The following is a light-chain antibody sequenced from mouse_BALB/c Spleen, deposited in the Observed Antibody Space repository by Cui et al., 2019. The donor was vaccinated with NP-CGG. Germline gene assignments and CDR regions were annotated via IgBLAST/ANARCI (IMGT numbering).Light chain of an antibody. CDR3: ALWYSNHWV. CDR1: TGAVTTSNY. V-gene: IGLV1*01. CDR2: GTN. Sequence: AVVSQVATLTTSTGETVTLTCRSSTGAVTTSNYANWVQEKPDHLFTGLIGGTNNRAPGVPARFSGSLIGDKAALTITGAQTEDEAIYFCALWYSNHWVFGGGTKLTVL. J-gene: IGLJ1*01.